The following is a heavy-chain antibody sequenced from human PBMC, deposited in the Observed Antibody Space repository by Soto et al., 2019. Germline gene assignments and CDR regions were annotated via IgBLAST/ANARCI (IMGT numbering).Heavy chain of an antibody. Sequence: GGSLRLSCAASGFTFSSYGMHWVRQAPGKGLEWVAVISYDGSNKYYEDSVKGRFTISRDNSKNKLYLQMNSLRAEDTAVYYCAKDGYSGYDIDYWGQGTLVTVSS. CDR2: ISYDGSNK. V-gene: IGHV3-30*18. D-gene: IGHD5-12*01. CDR3: AKDGYSGYDIDY. J-gene: IGHJ4*02. CDR1: GFTFSSYG.